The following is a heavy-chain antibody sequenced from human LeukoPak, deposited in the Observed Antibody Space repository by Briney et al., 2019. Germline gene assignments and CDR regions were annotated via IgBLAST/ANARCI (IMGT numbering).Heavy chain of an antibody. CDR2: IKQDGSEK. V-gene: IGHV3-7*01. CDR1: GFTFSSYW. D-gene: IGHD3-22*01. Sequence: PGGSLRLSCAASGFTFSSYWMSWVRQAPGKGLEWVANIKQDGSEKYYVDSVKGRFTISRDNAKNSLYLQMNSLRAEDTAVYYCARDRHCYYDSSGYYYDWGQGTLVTVSS. CDR3: ARDRHCYYDSSGYYYD. J-gene: IGHJ4*02.